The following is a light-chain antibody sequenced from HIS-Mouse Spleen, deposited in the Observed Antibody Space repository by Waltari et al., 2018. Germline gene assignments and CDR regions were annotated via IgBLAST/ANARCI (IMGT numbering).Light chain of an antibody. CDR1: SGLLAINY. J-gene: IGLJ2*01. CDR3: QSYDSSNVV. Sequence: NFMLTQPHSVSESPGKTVTISCTGSSGLLAINYVQWYQQRPGSAPTTVIYEDNQRPSGVPDRFSGSIDSSSNSASLTISGLKTEDEADYYCQSYDSSNVVFGGGTKLTVL. V-gene: IGLV6-57*02. CDR2: EDN.